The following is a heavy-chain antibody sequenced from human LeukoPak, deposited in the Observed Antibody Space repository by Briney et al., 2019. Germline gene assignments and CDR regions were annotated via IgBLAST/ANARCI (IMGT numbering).Heavy chain of an antibody. J-gene: IGHJ4*02. Sequence: SETLSLTCTVSGGSISSSTYYWGWIRQHPGKGLEWIGYIYYSGSTYYNPSLKSRVTISVDTSKNQFSLKLSSVTAADTAVYYCARVSAVVTQAFDYWGQGTLVTVSS. V-gene: IGHV4-31*03. CDR2: IYYSGST. D-gene: IGHD4-23*01. CDR3: ARVSAVVTQAFDY. CDR1: GGSISSSTYY.